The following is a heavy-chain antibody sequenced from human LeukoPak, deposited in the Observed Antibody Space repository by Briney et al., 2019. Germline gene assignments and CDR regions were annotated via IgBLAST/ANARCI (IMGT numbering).Heavy chain of an antibody. V-gene: IGHV4-59*08. Sequence: SETLSLTCAVYGESFSGNYWSWIRQPPGKGLEWIGYIYYSGSTNYNPSLKSRGTISVDTSKNQFSLKLSSVTAADTAVYYCATGPYYYDSSGLLYYYGMDVWGQGTTVTVSS. CDR3: ATGPYYYDSSGLLYYYGMDV. D-gene: IGHD3-22*01. J-gene: IGHJ6*02. CDR1: GESFSGNY. CDR2: IYYSGST.